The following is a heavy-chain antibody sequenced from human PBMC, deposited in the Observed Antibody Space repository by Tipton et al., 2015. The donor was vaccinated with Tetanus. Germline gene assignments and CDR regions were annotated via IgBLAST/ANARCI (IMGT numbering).Heavy chain of an antibody. V-gene: IGHV4-59*01. CDR2: IYYSGST. J-gene: IGHJ4*02. D-gene: IGHD6-13*01. CDR1: GGSISNYY. Sequence: TLSLTCTVSGGSISNYYWSWIRQPPGKGLEWIGYIYYSGSTNYNPSLKSRVTISVDTSKNQFSLKLTSVTAADTAVYYCARGGITAAGILDYWGQGTLVTVSS. CDR3: ARGGITAAGILDY.